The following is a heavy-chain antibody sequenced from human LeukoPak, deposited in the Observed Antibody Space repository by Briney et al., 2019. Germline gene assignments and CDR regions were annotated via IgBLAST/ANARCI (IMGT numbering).Heavy chain of an antibody. Sequence: GGSLRLSCAASGFAFSTYAMGWVRQAPGKGLEWVSDLSGNGVSIYYADSVKGRFTISRDNVKNSLYLQINSLRAGDTALYYCARDTYGPYDYWGQGTLVTVSS. J-gene: IGHJ4*02. CDR1: GFAFSTYA. CDR3: ARDTYGPYDY. D-gene: IGHD4-17*01. V-gene: IGHV3-23*01. CDR2: LSGNGVSI.